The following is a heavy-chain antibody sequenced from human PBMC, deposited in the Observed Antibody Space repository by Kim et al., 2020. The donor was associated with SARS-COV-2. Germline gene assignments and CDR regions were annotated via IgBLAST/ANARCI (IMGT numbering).Heavy chain of an antibody. J-gene: IGHJ3*02. CDR2: ISYDGSNK. Sequence: GGSLRLSCAASGFTFSSYAMHWVRQAPGKGLEWVAVISYDGSNKYYADSVKGRFTISRDNYKNKLYLQMNSLRAEDTAVYYCARDRNIVVVPAAHYAFDIWGQGTMVTVSS. D-gene: IGHD2-2*01. V-gene: IGHV3-30*04. CDR3: ARDRNIVVVPAAHYAFDI. CDR1: GFTFSSYA.